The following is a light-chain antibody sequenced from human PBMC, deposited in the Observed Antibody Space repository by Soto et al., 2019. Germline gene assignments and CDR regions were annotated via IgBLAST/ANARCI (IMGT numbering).Light chain of an antibody. CDR1: QGISSF. Sequence: DIQMTQSPSSVSASVGDRVTITCRASQGISSFLAWYQQKPGKAPNLLIHTASSLQSGVPSRFSGSGSGTDFTLSISSLQPEDFATYYCQQANRFPLTFGGGTKVEIK. CDR2: TAS. V-gene: IGKV1-12*01. J-gene: IGKJ4*01. CDR3: QQANRFPLT.